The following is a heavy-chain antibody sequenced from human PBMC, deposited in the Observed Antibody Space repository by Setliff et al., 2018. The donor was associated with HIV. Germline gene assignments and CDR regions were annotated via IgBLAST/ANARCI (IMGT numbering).Heavy chain of an antibody. D-gene: IGHD3-22*01. CDR3: AHRLSYYDTSGYYSYYFDY. Sequence: SGPTLVNPTQTLTLTCTFSGFSLSTSGVGVGWIRQPPGKALEWLALIYWNDDKRYSPPLKSRLTITKDTSENQVVLTMTNMDPVDTATYYCAHRLSYYDTSGYYSYYFDYWGQGTLVTVSS. CDR2: IYWNDDK. CDR1: GFSLSTSGVG. J-gene: IGHJ4*02. V-gene: IGHV2-5*01.